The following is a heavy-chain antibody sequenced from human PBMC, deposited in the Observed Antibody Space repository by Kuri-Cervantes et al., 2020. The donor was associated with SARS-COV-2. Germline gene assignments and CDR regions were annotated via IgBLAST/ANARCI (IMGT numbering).Heavy chain of an antibody. CDR2: IKSKTDGGTT. V-gene: IGHV3-15*01. Sequence: GESLKISCAASGFTFSNAWMSWVRQAPGKGLEWVGRIKSKTDGGTTDYAAPVKGRFTISRDDSKNTLYLQMNSLKTEDTAVYYCTRPLLYSSSPYYFDYWGQGTLVTVSS. CDR1: GFTFSNAW. D-gene: IGHD6-13*01. CDR3: TRPLLYSSSPYYFDY. J-gene: IGHJ4*02.